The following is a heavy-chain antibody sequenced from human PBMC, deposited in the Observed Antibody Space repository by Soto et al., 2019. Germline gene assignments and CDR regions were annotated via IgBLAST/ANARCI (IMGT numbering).Heavy chain of an antibody. CDR2: INHSGST. D-gene: IGHD4-17*01. CDR1: GGSFSGYY. Sequence: SETLSLTCAVYGGSFSGYYWSWIRQPPGKGLEWIGEINHSGSTNYNPSLKSRVTISVDTSKNQFSLKLSSVTAADTAVYYCASGGYDYGDNHIYPPYNWFDPCGQGTLVTVSS. CDR3: ASGGYDYGDNHIYPPYNWFDP. V-gene: IGHV4-34*01. J-gene: IGHJ5*02.